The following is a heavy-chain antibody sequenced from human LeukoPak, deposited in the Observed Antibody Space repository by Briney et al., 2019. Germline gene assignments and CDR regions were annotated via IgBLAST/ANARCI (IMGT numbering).Heavy chain of an antibody. CDR1: GGTFSSYA. D-gene: IGHD3-10*01. CDR2: IIPIFGTA. V-gene: IGHV1-69*13. J-gene: IGHJ4*02. Sequence: SVKVSCKASGGTFSSYAISWVRQAPGQGLEWMGGIIPIFGTANYAQKFQGRVTITADESTSTAYMELSSLRSEDTAVYYCARGPISMVRGLNTQFDYWGQGTLVTVSS. CDR3: ARGPISMVRGLNTQFDY.